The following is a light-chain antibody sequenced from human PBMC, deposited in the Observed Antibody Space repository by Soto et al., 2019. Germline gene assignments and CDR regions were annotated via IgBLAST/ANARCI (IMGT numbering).Light chain of an antibody. CDR1: QSVSSY. CDR3: QQRNSWPPYT. J-gene: IGKJ2*01. Sequence: EIVLTQSPATLSLSPGERATLSCRASQSVSSYLAWYQQKPGQAPRRLIYDASNRATGVPARFSGSGSGTDFTLTISSLEPEDFAVYYCQQRNSWPPYTFGQGTKVEIK. CDR2: DAS. V-gene: IGKV3-11*01.